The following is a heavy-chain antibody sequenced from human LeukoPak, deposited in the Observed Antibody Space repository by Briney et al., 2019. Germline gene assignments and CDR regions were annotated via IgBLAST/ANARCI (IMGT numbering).Heavy chain of an antibody. J-gene: IGHJ4*02. CDR3: AKEGSSWSTFDY. CDR1: GFTFNDYG. V-gene: IGHV3-9*03. D-gene: IGHD6-13*01. CDR2: ISWNSRSI. Sequence: GGSLRLSCATSGFTFNDYGMYWVRQAPGKGLEWVSGISWNSRSIAYADSVKGRFTISRDNAKNSLYLQMNSLRAEDMALYYCAKEGSSWSTFDYWGQGTLVTVSS.